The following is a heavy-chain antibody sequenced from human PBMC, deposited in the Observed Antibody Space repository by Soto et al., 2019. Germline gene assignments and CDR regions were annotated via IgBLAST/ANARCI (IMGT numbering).Heavy chain of an antibody. J-gene: IGHJ4*02. V-gene: IGHV3-30-3*01. Sequence: QVQLVESGGGVVQPGRSLRLSCAASGFTFSSYAMHWVRQAPGKGLEWVAVISYDGSNKYYADSVKGRFTISRDNSKNTLYLQMNSLRAEDTAVYYCARDQEGVTTPHYFDYWGQGTLVTVSS. D-gene: IGHD4-17*01. CDR1: GFTFSSYA. CDR3: ARDQEGVTTPHYFDY. CDR2: ISYDGSNK.